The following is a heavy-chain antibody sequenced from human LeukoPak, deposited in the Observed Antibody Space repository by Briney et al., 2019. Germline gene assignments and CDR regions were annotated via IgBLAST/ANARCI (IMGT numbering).Heavy chain of an antibody. V-gene: IGHV3-11*04. J-gene: IGHJ4*02. Sequence: PGGSLRLSCAASGFTFSDYYMSWIRQAPGKGLEWVSYISSSGSTIYYADSVKGRFTISRDNAKNSLYLQMNSLRAEDTAVYYCARERRITMVRGVKVSDRGLDYWGQGTLVTVSS. CDR2: ISSSGSTI. CDR1: GFTFSDYY. CDR3: ARERRITMVRGVKVSDRGLDY. D-gene: IGHD3-10*01.